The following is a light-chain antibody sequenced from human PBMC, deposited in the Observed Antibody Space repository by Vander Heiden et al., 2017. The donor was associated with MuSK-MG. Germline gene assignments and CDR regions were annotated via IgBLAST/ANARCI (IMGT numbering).Light chain of an antibody. V-gene: IGLV2-23*02. Sequence: QSALTQPASVSGSPGQSITISCTGTSSDVGNSNLVSWYQQHPPNAPKLMLYEVNKRPSGVSKRFSGSKSGDTAYLTISGLQAEDEADYYCGSYAGGGLSFGGGTKLTVL. CDR1: SSDVGNSNL. J-gene: IGLJ3*02. CDR3: GSYAGGGLS. CDR2: EVN.